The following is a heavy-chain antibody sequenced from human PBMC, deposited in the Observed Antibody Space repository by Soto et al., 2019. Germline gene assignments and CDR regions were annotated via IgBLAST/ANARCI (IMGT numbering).Heavy chain of an antibody. Sequence: PSETLSLTCAVSGGSTRSNNWWSWVRQPPGKGLGWIGEIFHSGSTNYNPSLKTRVTISVDKSKNQFSLKLSSVTAADTAVYYCARVFSGSYSDYWGQGTLVTVSS. V-gene: IGHV4-4*02. D-gene: IGHD1-26*01. J-gene: IGHJ4*02. CDR3: ARVFSGSYSDY. CDR2: IFHSGST. CDR1: GGSTRSNNW.